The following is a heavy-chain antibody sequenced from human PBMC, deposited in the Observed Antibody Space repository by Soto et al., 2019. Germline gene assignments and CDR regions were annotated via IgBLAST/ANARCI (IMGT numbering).Heavy chain of an antibody. CDR3: AKGRLLLDY. Sequence: VQLLESGGGLVQPGGSLRLSCAASGFTFRSYAMSWVRQAPGKGLEWVSHITPNGGATDYADSVKGRFTISRDDSKNTLYLQMNSLRAEDTAVYYCAKGRLLLDYWGQGTLVTVSS. CDR1: GFTFRSYA. D-gene: IGHD2-21*02. J-gene: IGHJ4*02. V-gene: IGHV3-23*01. CDR2: ITPNGGAT.